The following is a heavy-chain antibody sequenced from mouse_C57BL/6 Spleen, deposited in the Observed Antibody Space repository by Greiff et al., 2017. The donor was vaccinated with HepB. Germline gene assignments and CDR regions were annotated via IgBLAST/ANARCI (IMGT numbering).Heavy chain of an antibody. CDR3: TRGRYPGYFDV. D-gene: IGHD2-14*01. CDR2: IRNKANNHAT. V-gene: IGHV6-6*01. J-gene: IGHJ1*03. CDR1: GFTFSDAW. Sequence: EVQLVESGGGLVQPGGSMKLSCAASGFTFSDAWMDWVRQSPEKGLEWVAEIRNKANNHATYYAESVKGRFTISRDDSKSRVYLQMNSLRAEDTGIYYCTRGRYPGYFDVWGTGTTVTVSS.